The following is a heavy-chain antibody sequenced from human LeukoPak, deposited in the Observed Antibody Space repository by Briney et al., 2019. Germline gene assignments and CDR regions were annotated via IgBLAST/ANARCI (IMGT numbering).Heavy chain of an antibody. CDR3: ARSEQFPYYMDV. V-gene: IGHV1-2*02. D-gene: IGHD6-19*01. CDR2: IYPNSGGT. J-gene: IGHJ6*03. CDR1: AYTFTGYY. Sequence: ASVKVSCKASAYTFTGYYMHWVRQAPGQRLEWMGWIYPNSGGTNYAQKFQGRVTMTRDTSISTAYMELSRLRSDDTAVYYCARSEQFPYYMDVWGKGTTVTVSS.